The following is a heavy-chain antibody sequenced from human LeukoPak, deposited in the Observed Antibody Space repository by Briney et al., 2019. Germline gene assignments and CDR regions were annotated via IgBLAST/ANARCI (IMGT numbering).Heavy chain of an antibody. V-gene: IGHV6-1*01. J-gene: IGHJ6*02. CDR1: GDSVSSNSDA. CDR2: TYYRSKGYN. D-gene: IGHD6-19*01. Sequence: SQTLSLTCAISGDSVSSNSDAWNWIRQSPSRGLEWLGRTYYRSKGYNDYAVSVKSRITINPDTSKNQFSLQLNSVTPEDTAVYYCAGSSGWYYGMDVWGQGTPVTVSS. CDR3: AGSSGWYYGMDV.